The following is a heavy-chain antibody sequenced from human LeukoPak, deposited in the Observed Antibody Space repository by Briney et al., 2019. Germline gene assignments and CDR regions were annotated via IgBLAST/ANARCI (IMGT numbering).Heavy chain of an antibody. Sequence: GGSLRLSCAASGLTVSSNYMTGVRQAPGKGLEWVSVIYSGGSTYYADSVKGRFTISRDNSKNTLYLQMNSLRAEDTAVYYCARVQSLDTAMVPYYYYYMDVWGKGTTVTVSS. CDR1: GLTVSSNY. CDR2: IYSGGST. V-gene: IGHV3-66*02. J-gene: IGHJ6*03. D-gene: IGHD5-18*01. CDR3: ARVQSLDTAMVPYYYYYMDV.